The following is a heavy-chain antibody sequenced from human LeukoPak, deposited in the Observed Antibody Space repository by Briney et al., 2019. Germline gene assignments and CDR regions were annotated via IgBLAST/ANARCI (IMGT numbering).Heavy chain of an antibody. V-gene: IGHV4-39*01. CDR2: IYYSGST. J-gene: IGHJ5*02. CDR1: GGSISSSSYY. CDR3: ARPWQNWFDP. Sequence: PSETLSLTCTVSGGSISSSSYYWGWIRQPPGKGLEWIGSIYYSGSTYYNPSLKSRVPISVDTSKNQFSLKLSSVTAADTAVYYCARPWQNWFDPWGQGTLVTVSS.